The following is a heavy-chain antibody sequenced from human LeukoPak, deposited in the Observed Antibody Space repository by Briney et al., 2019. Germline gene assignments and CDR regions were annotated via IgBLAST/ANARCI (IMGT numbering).Heavy chain of an antibody. CDR2: INHSGST. CDR3: ARRRTNYYGSGSYFDY. Sequence: GSLRLSCAASGFTFSSYEMNWVRQAPGKGLEWIGEINHSGSTNYNPSLKSRVTISVDTSKNQFSLKLSSVTAADTAVYYCARRRTNYYGSGSYFDYWGQGTLVTVSS. V-gene: IGHV4-34*01. CDR1: GFTFSSYE. J-gene: IGHJ4*02. D-gene: IGHD3-10*01.